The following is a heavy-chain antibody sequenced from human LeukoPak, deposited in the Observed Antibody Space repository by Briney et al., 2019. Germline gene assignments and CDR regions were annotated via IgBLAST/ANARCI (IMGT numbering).Heavy chain of an antibody. CDR3: ARGWGSGSSYFDY. Sequence: ASVKVSCKASGGTFSSYAISWVRQAPGQGLEWMGGIIPIFGTANYAQKFQGRVTMTRDTSTSTVYMELSSLRSEDTAVYYCARGWGSGSSYFDYWGQGTLVTVSS. V-gene: IGHV1-69*05. CDR2: IIPIFGTA. D-gene: IGHD3-10*01. CDR1: GGTFSSYA. J-gene: IGHJ4*02.